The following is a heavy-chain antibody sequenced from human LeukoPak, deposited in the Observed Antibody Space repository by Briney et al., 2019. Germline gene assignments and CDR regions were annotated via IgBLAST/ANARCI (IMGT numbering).Heavy chain of an antibody. D-gene: IGHD1-14*01. V-gene: IGHV3-7*03. J-gene: IGHJ4*02. CDR3: ARDTAGVDY. CDR2: IRQDGSER. Sequence: PGGSLRLSCAASGFTFNNYWIHWVRQAPGKGLEWVANIRQDGSERYYVDSVKGRFTISRDNAKNSLYLQMNSLRAEDTAVYYCARDTAGVDYWGQGTLVTVSS. CDR1: GFTFNNYW.